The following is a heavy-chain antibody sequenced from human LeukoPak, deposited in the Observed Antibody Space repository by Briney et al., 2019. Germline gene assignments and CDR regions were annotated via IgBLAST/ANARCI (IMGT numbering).Heavy chain of an antibody. J-gene: IGHJ2*01. V-gene: IGHV4-61*02. CDR2: IYTSGST. D-gene: IGHD1-14*01. CDR3: ARDSGQYWYFDL. CDR1: GGSISSGSYY. Sequence: TLSLTCTVSGGSISSGSYYWSWIRQPAGKGLEWIGRIYTSGSTNYNPTLKSRVTISVDTSKSQFSLKLSSVTAADTAVYYCARDSGQYWYFDLWGRGTLVTVSS.